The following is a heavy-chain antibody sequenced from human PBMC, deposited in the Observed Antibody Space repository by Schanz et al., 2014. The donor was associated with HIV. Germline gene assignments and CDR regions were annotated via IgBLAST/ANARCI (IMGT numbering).Heavy chain of an antibody. D-gene: IGHD2-15*01. CDR1: GFTFSTYA. CDR3: ATDERNHCTGGSCYGYFDF. CDR2: ISWSSGSV. V-gene: IGHV3-23*01. Sequence: EVQLLESGGGLVQPGGSLRLSCAASGFTFSTYAMNWVRQAPGKGLEWVSSISWSSGSVDYADSVKGRFTISRDNSKTTVYLQLSSLSAEDTAVYYCATDERNHCTGGSCYGYFDFWGQGTLVTVSS. J-gene: IGHJ4*02.